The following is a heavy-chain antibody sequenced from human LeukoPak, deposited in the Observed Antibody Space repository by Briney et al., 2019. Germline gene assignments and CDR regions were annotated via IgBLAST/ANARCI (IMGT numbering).Heavy chain of an antibody. CDR3: AKVKARATVRIAVAGYYFDY. J-gene: IGHJ4*02. CDR2: ISGGGGST. Sequence: GGSLRLSCAASGFTFSSYAMNWVSQAPGKGLEWVSAISGGGGSTYYADSVKGRFTISRDNSKNTLYLQMNSLRAEDTAVYYCAKVKARATVRIAVAGYYFDYWGQGTLVTVSS. D-gene: IGHD6-19*01. V-gene: IGHV3-23*01. CDR1: GFTFSSYA.